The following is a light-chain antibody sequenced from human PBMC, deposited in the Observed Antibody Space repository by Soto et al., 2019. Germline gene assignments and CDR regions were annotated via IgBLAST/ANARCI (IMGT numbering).Light chain of an antibody. CDR1: QGISGT. CDR3: QQYDNWPWT. CDR2: GAS. J-gene: IGKJ1*01. Sequence: ELGMPKSPATLPVFQGGRATLSGRASQGISGTLAWYQQKPGKAPRLLIYGASTRAAGFPARFSGSGSGTDFTLTISSLQSEDFAVYYCQQYDNWPWTFGQGTKVEIK. V-gene: IGKV3-15*01.